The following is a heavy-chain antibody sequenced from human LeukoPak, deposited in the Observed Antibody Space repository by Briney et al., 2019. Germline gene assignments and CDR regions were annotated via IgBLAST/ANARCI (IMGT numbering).Heavy chain of an antibody. V-gene: IGHV3-48*01. CDR2: ISSSSSTI. CDR3: ARKERLDAFDI. CDR1: GFTFSSYS. J-gene: IGHJ3*02. D-gene: IGHD1-1*01. Sequence: HPGGSLRLSCAASGFTFSSYSMNWVRQAPGKGLEWVSSISSSSSTIYYADSVKGRFTISRDNAKNSLYLQMNSLRAEDTAVYYCARKERLDAFDIWGQGTMVTVSS.